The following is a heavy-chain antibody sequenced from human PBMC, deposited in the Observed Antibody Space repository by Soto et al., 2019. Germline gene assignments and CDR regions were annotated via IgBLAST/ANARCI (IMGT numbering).Heavy chain of an antibody. V-gene: IGHV4-30-4*01. D-gene: IGHD3-10*01. CDR2: IYYSGST. CDR1: GGSISSGDYY. CDR3: ARRFGYGSGSYAWFDP. J-gene: IGHJ5*02. Sequence: PSETLSLTCTVSGGSISSGDYYWSWIRQPPGKGLEWIGYIYYSGSTYYNPSLKSRVTISVDTSKNQFSLKLSSVTAADTAVYYCARRFGYGSGSYAWFDPWGQGTLVTVSS.